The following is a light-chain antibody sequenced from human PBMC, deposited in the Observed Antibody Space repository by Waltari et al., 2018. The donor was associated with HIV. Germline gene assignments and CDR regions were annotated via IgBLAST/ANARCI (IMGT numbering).Light chain of an antibody. J-gene: IGLJ2*01. V-gene: IGLV1-40*01. CDR3: QSYDSSLSGYVV. Sequence: QSVLTQPPSVSGAPGQRVTISCTGSSSNSGADYDVPWYQHLPGTAPKLLIYANTHRPSGVPDRFSGSKSGTSASLAITGLQAEDEAEYYCQSYDSSLSGYVVFGGGTKLTVL. CDR2: ANT. CDR1: SSNSGADYD.